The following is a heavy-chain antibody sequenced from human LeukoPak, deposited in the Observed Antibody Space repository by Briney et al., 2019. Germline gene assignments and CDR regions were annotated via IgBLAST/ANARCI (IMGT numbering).Heavy chain of an antibody. Sequence: PSETLSLTCIVSGYSISSGHYWGWIRQPPGKRLEWIGSIYYSGTTYYNPSLKSRVIISVDTSKNHFSLRLSSVTAADTAIYYCARGREQWVAFDFWGQGTPVTVSS. V-gene: IGHV4-38-2*02. D-gene: IGHD1/OR15-1a*01. CDR2: IYYSGTT. J-gene: IGHJ4*02. CDR3: ARGREQWVAFDF. CDR1: GYSISSGHY.